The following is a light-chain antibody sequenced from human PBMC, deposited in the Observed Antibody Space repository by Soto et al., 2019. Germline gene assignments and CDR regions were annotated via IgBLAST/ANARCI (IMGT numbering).Light chain of an antibody. V-gene: IGKV1-5*01. CDR1: QSVRSW. CDR2: DAS. J-gene: IGKJ4*01. Sequence: DIKVNQSPATLSASVGDRVTITCRASQSVRSWLAWYQQKPGRAPKSLIYDASSLESGVASRLSGSGSGTEVTLTISNLHTDEFVTYNCQQYDNNPLTFAGGTKVDI. CDR3: QQYDNNPLT.